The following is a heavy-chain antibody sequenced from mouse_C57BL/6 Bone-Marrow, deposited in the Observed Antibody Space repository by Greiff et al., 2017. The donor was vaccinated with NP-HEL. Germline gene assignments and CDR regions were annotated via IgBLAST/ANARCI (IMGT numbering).Heavy chain of an antibody. J-gene: IGHJ1*03. V-gene: IGHV7-3*01. CDR2: IRNKANGYTT. Sequence: EVKLMESGGGLVQPGGSLSLSCAASGFTFTDYYMSWVRQPPGKALEWLGFIRNKANGYTTEYSASVKGRFTISRDNSQSILYLQMNALRAEDSATYYCARWDYYGSSHWYFDVWGTGTTVTVSS. CDR3: ARWDYYGSSHWYFDV. D-gene: IGHD1-1*01. CDR1: GFTFTDYY.